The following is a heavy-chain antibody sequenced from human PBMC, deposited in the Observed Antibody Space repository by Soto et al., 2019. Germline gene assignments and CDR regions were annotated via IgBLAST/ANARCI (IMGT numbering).Heavy chain of an antibody. V-gene: IGHV3-72*01. J-gene: IGHJ6*02. CDR1: GFTFIDHY. CDR3: ARGGGYYDSSGYRLGDDV. CDR2: TRNKANSYTT. D-gene: IGHD3-22*01. Sequence: GGSLRLSCAASGFTFIDHYMDWVRQAPGKGLEWVGRTRNKANSYTTEYAASVKGRFTISRDDSKNSLYLQMNSLKTEDTAVYYCARGGGYYDSSGYRLGDDVWGQGTTVTVSS.